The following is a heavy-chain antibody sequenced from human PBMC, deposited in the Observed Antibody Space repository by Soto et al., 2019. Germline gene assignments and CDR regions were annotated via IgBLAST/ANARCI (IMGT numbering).Heavy chain of an antibody. D-gene: IGHD5-18*01. CDR3: AREGYTAMVIRGIDY. J-gene: IGHJ4*02. CDR1: GYTFTSYY. V-gene: IGHV1-46*03. CDR2: INPSGGST. Sequence: WASVKVSCKASGYTFTSYYMHWVRQAPGQGLEWMGIINPSGGSTSYAQKFQGRVTMTRDTSTSTVYMELSSLRSEDTAVYYCAREGYTAMVIRGIDYWGQGTLVTVSS.